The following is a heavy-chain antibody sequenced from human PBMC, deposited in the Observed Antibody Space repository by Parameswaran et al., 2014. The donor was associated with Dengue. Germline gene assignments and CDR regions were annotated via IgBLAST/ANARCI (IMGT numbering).Heavy chain of an antibody. V-gene: IGHV3-23*01. Sequence: RWIRQPPGKGLEWVSTITGNVGRPYNADSVKGRFTISRDNSKNTVFLQMNSLGAEDTAVYYCAKGARPFPIADYYYGMDVWGPRDHGHRLL. CDR2: ITGNVGRP. CDR3: AKGARPFPIADYYYGMDV. J-gene: IGHJ6*01.